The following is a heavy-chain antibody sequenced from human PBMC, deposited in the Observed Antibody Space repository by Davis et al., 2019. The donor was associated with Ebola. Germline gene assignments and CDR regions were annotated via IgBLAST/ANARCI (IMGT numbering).Heavy chain of an antibody. CDR2: INHSGST. CDR1: GGSFSGYY. V-gene: IGHV4-34*01. Sequence: MPSETLSLTCAVYGGSFSGYYWSWIRQPSGKGLEWIGEINHSGSTNYNPSLKSRVTISVDTSKNQFSLKLSSVTAADTAVYYCARASRYSSSSGYYYYGMDVWGQGTTVTVSS. D-gene: IGHD6-6*01. CDR3: ARASRYSSSSGYYYYGMDV. J-gene: IGHJ6*02.